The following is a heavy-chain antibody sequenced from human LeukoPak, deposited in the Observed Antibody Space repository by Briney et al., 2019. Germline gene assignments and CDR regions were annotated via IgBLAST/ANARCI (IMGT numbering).Heavy chain of an antibody. Sequence: QTGGSLRLSCAASGFTFDDYGLSWVRQAPGKGLEWVSAISGSGGSTYYADSVKGRFTISRDNSKNTLYLQMNSLRAEDTAVYYCAKNSYYYGSGSYYFDYWGQGTLVTVSS. CDR3: AKNSYYYGSGSYYFDY. V-gene: IGHV3-23*01. CDR1: GFTFDDYG. J-gene: IGHJ4*02. D-gene: IGHD3-10*01. CDR2: ISGSGGST.